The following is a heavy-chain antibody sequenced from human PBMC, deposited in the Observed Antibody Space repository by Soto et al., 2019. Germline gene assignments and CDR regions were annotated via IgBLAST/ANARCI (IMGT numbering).Heavy chain of an antibody. Sequence: QVQLVQSGAEVKKPGSSVKVSCKASGGTCSSYAISWVRQAPGQGLEWMGGIIPIFGTANYAQKFQGRVTITADESTSTAYMELSSLRSEDTAVYYCARVNGSYWTYYYYGMDVWGQGTTVTVSS. V-gene: IGHV1-69*01. CDR3: ARVNGSYWTYYYYGMDV. D-gene: IGHD1-26*01. J-gene: IGHJ6*02. CDR2: IIPIFGTA. CDR1: GGTCSSYA.